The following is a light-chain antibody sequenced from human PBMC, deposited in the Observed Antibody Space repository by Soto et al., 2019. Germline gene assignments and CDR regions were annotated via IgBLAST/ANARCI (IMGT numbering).Light chain of an antibody. CDR3: QQYYSYPYT. CDR1: QGISSY. J-gene: IGKJ2*01. Sequence: AIRMTPTPSSLSASTGDRVTITCRASQGISSYLAGYQHKPGKAPTLLIYAASTLQSVVPSRFSGTASGTDFTVDIGCQQSEDFATYYCQQYYSYPYTVGQGTKVDIK. V-gene: IGKV1-8*01. CDR2: AAS.